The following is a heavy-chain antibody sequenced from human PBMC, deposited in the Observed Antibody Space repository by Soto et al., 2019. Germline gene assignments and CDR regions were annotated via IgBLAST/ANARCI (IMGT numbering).Heavy chain of an antibody. CDR3: ARDLRRVATAGSELDC. CDR1: GFTFNSYW. D-gene: IGHD1-26*01. V-gene: IGHV3-7*01. CDR2: IQEDGSHQ. J-gene: IGHJ4*02. Sequence: GSLRLSCAASGFTFNSYWMTWVRQAPGKGLEWVANIQEDGSHQYYTDSVKGRFTISRDNSKNTLYLPMNSLRAEDTAVYYCARDLRRVATAGSELDCWGQGTLVTVSS.